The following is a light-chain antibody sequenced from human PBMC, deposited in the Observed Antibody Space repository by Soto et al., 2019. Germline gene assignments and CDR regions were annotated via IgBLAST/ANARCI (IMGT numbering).Light chain of an antibody. CDR3: QQYNNWSWT. CDR1: QSVSSN. CDR2: GAS. V-gene: IGKV3-15*01. Sequence: EIVMTQSPATLSVSPGERATLSCRASQSVSSNLAWYQQNPGQAPRLLIYGASTRATGIPARFSGSGSGTEFTLTISSLQSEDFAVYYCQQYNNWSWTFGQGTKVEIK. J-gene: IGKJ1*01.